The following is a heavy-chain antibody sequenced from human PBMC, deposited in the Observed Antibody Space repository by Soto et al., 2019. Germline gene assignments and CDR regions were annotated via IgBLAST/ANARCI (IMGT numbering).Heavy chain of an antibody. V-gene: IGHV3-23*01. J-gene: IGHJ1*01. CDR1: GFTFSSYA. Sequence: EVQLLESGGGLVQPGGSLRLSCAASGFTFSSYAMSWVRQAPGKGLEWVSAISGSGGSTYYADSVKGRFTSSRDNSKNTLYLQMNSLRAEDTAVYYCAGGPYGDYEYFQHWVQGTLDTVSS. CDR3: AGGPYGDYEYFQH. D-gene: IGHD4-17*01. CDR2: ISGSGGST.